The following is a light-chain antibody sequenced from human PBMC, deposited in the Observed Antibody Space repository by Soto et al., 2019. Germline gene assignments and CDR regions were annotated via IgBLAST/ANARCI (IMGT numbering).Light chain of an antibody. J-gene: IGLJ1*01. CDR3: SSERRSSVDYV. CDR1: SSDVGGYNY. V-gene: IGLV2-14*01. Sequence: QSALTQPASVSGSPGQSITISCTGTSSDVGGYNYVSWYQQHPGKAPKLMIYEVSNRPSGVSNRFSGSKSGNTASLTISGLQAEDEADYYCSSERRSSVDYVFGTGTKVTVL. CDR2: EVS.